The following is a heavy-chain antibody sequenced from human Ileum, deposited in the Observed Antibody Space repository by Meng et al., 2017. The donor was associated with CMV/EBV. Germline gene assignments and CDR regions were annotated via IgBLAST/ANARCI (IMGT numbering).Heavy chain of an antibody. J-gene: IGHJ4*02. CDR2: ISSSGSTI. CDR3: ASTGDYYDIFTGYIQSDY. Sequence: GGSLRLSCAASGFTFSSYEMNWVRQAPGKGLEWVSYISSSGSTIYYADTVKGRFTISRDNAKNSLYLQMNSLRAEDTAVYYCASTGDYYDIFTGYIQSDYWGQGTLVTVSS. V-gene: IGHV3-48*03. D-gene: IGHD3-9*01. CDR1: GFTFSSYE.